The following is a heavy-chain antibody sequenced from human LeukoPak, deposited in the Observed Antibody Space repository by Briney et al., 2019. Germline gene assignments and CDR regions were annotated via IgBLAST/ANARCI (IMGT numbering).Heavy chain of an antibody. CDR3: TTTGLDY. J-gene: IGHJ4*02. D-gene: IGHD1-1*01. V-gene: IGHV3-30-3*01. CDR1: GFTFSSYA. CDR2: ISYDGSNK. Sequence: GGSLRLSCAASGFTFSSYAMHWVRQAPGKGLEWVAVISYDGSNKYYADSVKGRFTISRDNSKNTLYLQMNSLRDEDTAVYYCTTTGLDYWGQGTLVTVSS.